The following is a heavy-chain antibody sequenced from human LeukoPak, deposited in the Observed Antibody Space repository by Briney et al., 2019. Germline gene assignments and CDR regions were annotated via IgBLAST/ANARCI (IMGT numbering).Heavy chain of an antibody. CDR1: GGSFSGYY. D-gene: IGHD3-10*01. V-gene: IGHV4-34*01. J-gene: IGHJ5*02. Sequence: SSETLSLTCAVYGGSFSGYYWSWIRQPPGKGLEWIGEINHSGSTNYNPSLKSRVTISVDTSKNQFSLKLSSVTAADTAVYYCAREPSYGSGSYQRFDPWGQGTLVTVSS. CDR2: INHSGST. CDR3: AREPSYGSGSYQRFDP.